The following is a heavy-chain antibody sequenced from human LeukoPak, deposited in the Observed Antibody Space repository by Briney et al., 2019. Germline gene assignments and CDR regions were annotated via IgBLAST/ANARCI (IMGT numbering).Heavy chain of an antibody. D-gene: IGHD6-13*01. CDR3: ARDTKQQLVRYYFDY. CDR1: RFTFSSYG. Sequence: VRSLRLSCAASRFTFSSYGIHWVRPAPGKGLEWVAVIWDDGSNKYYVDSVKGRFIISRDNSKNTLYLQMTSLRAEDTAVYYCARDTKQQLVRYYFDYWGQGTLVTVSS. CDR2: IWDDGSNK. V-gene: IGHV3-33*01. J-gene: IGHJ4*02.